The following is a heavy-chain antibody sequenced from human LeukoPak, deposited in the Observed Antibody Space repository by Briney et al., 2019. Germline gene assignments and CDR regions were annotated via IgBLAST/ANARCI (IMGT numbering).Heavy chain of an antibody. CDR3: ARDRRRDFDY. V-gene: IGHV3-30-3*01. CDR2: ISYDGSNK. Sequence: GRFLRLSCAASGFTFSSYAMHWVRQAPGKGLEWVAVISYDGSNKYYADSVKGRFTISRDNSKNTLYLQMNSLRAEDTAVYYCARDRRRDFDYWGQGTLVTVSS. CDR1: GFTFSSYA. J-gene: IGHJ4*02.